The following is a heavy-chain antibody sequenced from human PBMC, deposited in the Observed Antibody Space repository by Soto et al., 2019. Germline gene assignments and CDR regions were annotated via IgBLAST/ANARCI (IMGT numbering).Heavy chain of an antibody. J-gene: IGHJ5*02. D-gene: IGHD2-21*02. CDR3: ARVSGAYCGGDCYSWWFDP. V-gene: IGHV4-59*01. CDR1: GGSISSYY. Sequence: PSETLSLTCTVSGGSISSYYWSWIRQPPGKGLEWIGYIYYSGSPNYNPSLKSRVTISVDTSKNQFSLKLSSVTAADTAVYYCARVSGAYCGGDCYSWWFDPWGQGTLVTVSS. CDR2: IYYSGSP.